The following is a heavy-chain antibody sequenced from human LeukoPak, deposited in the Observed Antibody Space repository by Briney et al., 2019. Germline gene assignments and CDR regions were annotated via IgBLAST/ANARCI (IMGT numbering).Heavy chain of an antibody. CDR2: INHSGST. CDR3: ARALGYCSGGSCHYFDY. CDR1: GGSFSGYY. D-gene: IGHD2-15*01. Sequence: PSETLSLTCAVYGGSFSGYYWSWIRQPPGKGLEWIGEINHSGSTNYNPSLKSRVTISVDTSKNQFSLKLSSVTAADTAVYYCARALGYCSGGSCHYFDYWGQGTLVTVSS. V-gene: IGHV4-34*01. J-gene: IGHJ4*02.